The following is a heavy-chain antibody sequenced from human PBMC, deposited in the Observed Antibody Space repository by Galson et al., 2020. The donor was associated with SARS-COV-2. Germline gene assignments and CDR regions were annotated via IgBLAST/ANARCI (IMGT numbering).Heavy chain of an antibody. Sequence: KMSGPTLVKPTQTLTLTCTFSGFSLSTSGVGVGWIRQPPGKALEWLALIYWDDDKRYSPSLKSRLTIAKDTSKNQVVLTMTNMDPVDTATYYCAHRRPLYSSGWPHGGYFDYWGQGTLVTVSS. D-gene: IGHD6-19*01. V-gene: IGHV2-5*02. J-gene: IGHJ4*02. CDR2: IYWDDDK. CDR3: AHRRPLYSSGWPHGGYFDY. CDR1: GFSLSTSGVG.